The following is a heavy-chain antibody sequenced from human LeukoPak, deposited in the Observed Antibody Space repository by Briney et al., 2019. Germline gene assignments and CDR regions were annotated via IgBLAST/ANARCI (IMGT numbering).Heavy chain of an antibody. CDR2: IRSKAYGGTT. CDR3: TREGVADNAFDI. V-gene: IGHV3-49*04. D-gene: IGHD6-19*01. Sequence: GGSLRLSCTASGFTFGDYAMSWVRLAPGKGLEWAGFIRSKAYGGTTEYAASVKGRFTISRDDSKSIAYLQMNSLKTEDTAVYYCTREGVADNAFDIWGQGTMVTVSS. CDR1: GFTFGDYA. J-gene: IGHJ3*02.